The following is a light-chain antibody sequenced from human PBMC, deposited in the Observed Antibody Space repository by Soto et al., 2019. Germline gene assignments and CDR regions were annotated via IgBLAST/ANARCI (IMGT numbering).Light chain of an antibody. CDR1: SSNIGSHT. V-gene: IGLV1-44*01. CDR2: SDN. J-gene: IGLJ1*01. Sequence: QSVLTQPPSASGTPGQRVTVSCSGSSSNIGSHTVNWYQQLPGTAPKLLIYSDNQRPSGVPDRFSGSQSGTSASLAISGLQSEDEADYYCATWDDSLNGPVFGTGTKVTVL. CDR3: ATWDDSLNGPV.